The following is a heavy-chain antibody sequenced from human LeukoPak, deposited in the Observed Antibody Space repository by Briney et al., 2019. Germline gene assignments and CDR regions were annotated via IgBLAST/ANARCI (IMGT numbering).Heavy chain of an antibody. Sequence: SETLSLTCTVSGGSISSDYWSWIRQPPGKGLGWIGYIYYSGSTNYKPSLKSRVTISVDTSKHQFSLKLSSVAAADTAVYYCARARRRRGYSGYDGYYFDYWGQGTLVTVSS. D-gene: IGHD5-12*01. CDR2: IYYSGST. J-gene: IGHJ4*02. CDR3: ARARRRRGYSGYDGYYFDY. CDR1: GGSISSDY. V-gene: IGHV4-59*01.